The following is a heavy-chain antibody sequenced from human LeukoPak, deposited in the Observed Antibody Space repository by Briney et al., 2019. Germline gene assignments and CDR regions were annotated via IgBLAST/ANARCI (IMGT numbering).Heavy chain of an antibody. CDR3: ARECGWGSSCRSFDY. D-gene: IGHD3-16*01. J-gene: IGHJ4*02. CDR1: GYTFTSYY. CDR2: INPSGGST. Sequence: ASVKVSCKASGYTFTSYYMHWVRQAPGQGLEWMGIINPSGGSTSYAQKFQGRVTMTRDTSTNTVYMELSSLRSEDTAVYYCARECGWGSSCRSFDYWGQGTLVTVSS. V-gene: IGHV1-46*01.